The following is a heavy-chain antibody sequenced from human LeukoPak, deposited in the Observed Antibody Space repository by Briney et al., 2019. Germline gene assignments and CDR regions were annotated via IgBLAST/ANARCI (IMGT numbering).Heavy chain of an antibody. CDR3: AKWGDYDILTGYYVPDY. V-gene: IGHV3-21*04. CDR2: ISSSSSYI. Sequence: PGGSLRLSCAASGFTFSSYSMNWVRQAPGKGLEWVSSISSSSSYIYYADSVKGRFTISRDNSKNTLYLQVNSLRAEDTAVYYCAKWGDYDILTGYYVPDYWGQGTLVTVSS. D-gene: IGHD3-9*01. J-gene: IGHJ4*02. CDR1: GFTFSSYS.